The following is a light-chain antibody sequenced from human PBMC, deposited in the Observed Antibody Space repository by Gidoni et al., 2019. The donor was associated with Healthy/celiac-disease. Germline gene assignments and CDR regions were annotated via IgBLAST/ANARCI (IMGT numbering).Light chain of an antibody. CDR3: QQYDNLT. CDR2: DAS. Sequence: DLQMTQSPSSLSASVGDRVTITCQASQDISKELNWYQQKPWKAPKLLIYDASNLETGVPSRFSGSGSGTDVTFTISSLQPEDIATYYCQQYDNLTVXGXTKVEIK. V-gene: IGKV1-33*01. J-gene: IGKJ4*01. CDR1: QDISKE.